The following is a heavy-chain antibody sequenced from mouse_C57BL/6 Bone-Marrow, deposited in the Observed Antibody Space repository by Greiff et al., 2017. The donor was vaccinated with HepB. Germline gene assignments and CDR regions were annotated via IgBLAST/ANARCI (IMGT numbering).Heavy chain of an antibody. CDR3: ARTDDYDGSMDY. V-gene: IGHV5-17*01. CDR2: ISSGSSTI. J-gene: IGHJ4*01. CDR1: GFTFSDYG. Sequence: EVKLVESGGGLVKPGGSLKLSCAASGFTFSDYGMHWVRQAPEKGLEWVAYISSGSSTIYYADTVKGRFTISRDNAKNTLFLQMTSLRSEDTAMYYCARTDDYDGSMDYWGQGTSVTVSS. D-gene: IGHD2-4*01.